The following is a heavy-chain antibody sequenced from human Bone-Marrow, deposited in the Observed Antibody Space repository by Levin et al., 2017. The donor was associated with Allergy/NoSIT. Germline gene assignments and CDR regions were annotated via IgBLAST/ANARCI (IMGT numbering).Heavy chain of an antibody. CDR1: GGSIRSSSYY. V-gene: IGHV4-39*01. CDR3: ARRANCSSTSCYPGNWFDP. Sequence: SQTLSLTCTVSGGSIRSSSYYWGWIRQPPGKGLEWIGSIYYSGSTYYNPSLKSRVTISVDTSKNQFSLKLSSVTAADTAVYYCARRANCSSTSCYPGNWFDPWGQGTLVTVSS. D-gene: IGHD2-2*01. CDR2: IYYSGST. J-gene: IGHJ5*02.